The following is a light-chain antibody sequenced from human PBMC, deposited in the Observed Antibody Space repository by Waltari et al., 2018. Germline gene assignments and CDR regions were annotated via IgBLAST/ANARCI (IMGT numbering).Light chain of an antibody. J-gene: IGKJ4*01. CDR1: QTVAGDN. CDR2: AAS. CDR3: QQFDASVLT. Sequence: SCRASQTVAGDNLAWYQHQRGQAPRLLIYAASSRAAGVPDRFRGSASGTDFTLTISRLEPEDFAVYYCQQFDASVLTFGGGTKVEMK. V-gene: IGKV3-20*01.